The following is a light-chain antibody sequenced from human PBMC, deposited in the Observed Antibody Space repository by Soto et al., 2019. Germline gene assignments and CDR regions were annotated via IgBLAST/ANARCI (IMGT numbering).Light chain of an antibody. CDR2: GAS. CDR1: QSVSNKY. Sequence: EIMLTQSPGTLSLSPGERATLSCWASQSVSNKYLAWYQQKPGQAPRLLIYGASSRATGIPDRFSGSGSGTDFTLTISRLEPEDFAVYYCQQYGSSGTFGQGTKVDVK. V-gene: IGKV3-20*01. CDR3: QQYGSSGT. J-gene: IGKJ1*01.